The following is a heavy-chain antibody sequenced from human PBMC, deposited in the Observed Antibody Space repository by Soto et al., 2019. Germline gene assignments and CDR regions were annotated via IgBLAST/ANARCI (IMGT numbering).Heavy chain of an antibody. CDR2: ISGSGGST. V-gene: IGHV3-23*01. J-gene: IGHJ6*03. Sequence: GGSLRLSCAASGFTFSSYAMSWVRQAPGKGLEWVSAISGSGGSTYYADSVKGRFTISRDNSKNTLYLQMNSLRAEDTAVYYCAKGGDFWSGYPGFTEIYYYYYMDVWGKGTTVTVSS. CDR3: AKGGDFWSGYPGFTEIYYYYYMDV. CDR1: GFTFSSYA. D-gene: IGHD3-3*01.